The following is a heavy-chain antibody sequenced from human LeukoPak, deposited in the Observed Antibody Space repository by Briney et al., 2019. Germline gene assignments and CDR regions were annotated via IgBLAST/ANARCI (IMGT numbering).Heavy chain of an antibody. CDR1: GGSISSGGYS. CDR3: ARDTTRYGMDV. V-gene: IGHV4-31*03. CDR2: IYYSGST. J-gene: IGHJ6*02. Sequence: SQTLSLTCTVSGGSISSGGYSWSWIRQHPGKGLEWIGYIYYSGSTNYNPSLKSRVTISVDTSKNQFSLKLSSVTAADTAVYYCARDTTRYGMDVWGQGTTVTVSS. D-gene: IGHD1-1*01.